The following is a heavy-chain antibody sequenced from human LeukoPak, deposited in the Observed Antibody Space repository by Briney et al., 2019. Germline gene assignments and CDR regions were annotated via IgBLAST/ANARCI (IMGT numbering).Heavy chain of an antibody. V-gene: IGHV1-2*04. CDR3: ARDTIAVAAPTGCYFDY. D-gene: IGHD6-19*01. J-gene: IGHJ4*02. CDR1: GYTFTGYY. CDR2: INPNSGGT. Sequence: ASVKVSCTASGYTFTGYYMHWVRQAPGQGLEWMGWINPNSGGTNYAQKFQGWVTMTRDTSISTAYMELSRLRSDDTAVYYCARDTIAVAAPTGCYFDYWGQGTLVTVSS.